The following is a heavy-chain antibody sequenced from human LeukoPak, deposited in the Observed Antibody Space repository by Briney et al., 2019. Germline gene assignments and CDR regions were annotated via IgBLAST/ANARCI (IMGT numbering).Heavy chain of an antibody. CDR2: INHSGST. Sequence: SETLSLTCTVSGGSINNYYWSWIRQPPGKGLEWIGEINHSGSTNYNPSLKSRVTISVDTPKNQFSLKLSSVTAADTAVYYCARLAPVQGVIISGGQNFDYWGQGTLVTVSS. CDR1: GGSINNYY. CDR3: ARLAPVQGVIISGGQNFDY. J-gene: IGHJ4*02. V-gene: IGHV4-34*01. D-gene: IGHD3-10*01.